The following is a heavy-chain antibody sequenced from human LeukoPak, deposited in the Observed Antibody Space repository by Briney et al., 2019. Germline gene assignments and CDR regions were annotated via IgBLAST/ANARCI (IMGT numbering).Heavy chain of an antibody. CDR2: IYTSGST. Sequence: PSETLSLTCTVSGGSISSYYWSWIRQPAGKGLEWIGRIYTSGSTNYNPSLKSRVTMSVDTSTNQFSLKLSSVTAADTAVYYCAREPPRRNIVVVVAATVEAFDIWGQGTMVTVSS. CDR1: GGSISSYY. V-gene: IGHV4-4*07. J-gene: IGHJ3*02. CDR3: AREPPRRNIVVVVAATVEAFDI. D-gene: IGHD2-15*01.